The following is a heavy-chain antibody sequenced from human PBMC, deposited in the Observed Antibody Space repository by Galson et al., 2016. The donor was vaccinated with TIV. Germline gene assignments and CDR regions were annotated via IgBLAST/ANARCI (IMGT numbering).Heavy chain of an antibody. D-gene: IGHD3-22*01. CDR2: IDWDDDK. V-gene: IGHV2-70*11. J-gene: IGHJ4*02. CDR1: GFSLHTSGMC. Sequence: PALVKPTQTLTLTCSFSGFSLHTSGMCVSWIRQPPGKALEWLARIDWDDDKYYRTSLKARLTISKDTSKNQVVLTMTNMDPADTATYYCARISGYYDSSGHYIPRSFDYWGQGILVTVSS. CDR3: ARISGYYDSSGHYIPRSFDY.